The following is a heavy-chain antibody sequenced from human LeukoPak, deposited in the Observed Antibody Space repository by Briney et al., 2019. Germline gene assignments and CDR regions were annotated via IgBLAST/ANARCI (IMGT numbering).Heavy chain of an antibody. Sequence: ASVKVSCKASGYTFTSYAMNWVRQAPGQGLEWMGWINTNTGNPTYAQGFTGRFVFSLDTSVSTAYLQISSLKAEDTAVYYCAREVEWFGAPDYYYYYGMDVWGQGTTVTVSS. CDR2: INTNTGNP. CDR3: AREVEWFGAPDYYYYYGMDV. D-gene: IGHD3-10*01. CDR1: GYTFTSYA. V-gene: IGHV7-4-1*02. J-gene: IGHJ6*02.